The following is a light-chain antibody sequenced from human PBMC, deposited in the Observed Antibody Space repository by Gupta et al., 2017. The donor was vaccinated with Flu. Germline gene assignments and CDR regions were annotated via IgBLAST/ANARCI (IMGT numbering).Light chain of an antibody. CDR1: RDISNW. CDR2: AAS. Sequence: DIQMTQSPSSVSASVGDRVTITCRASRDISNWLVWYQQKPGKAPKLLIYAASNLQSWVPSRVSGSGSGTDFTLTINSLQPEDFATYYCQQSNSFPFTFGPGTKVDIK. V-gene: IGKV1-12*01. CDR3: QQSNSFPFT. J-gene: IGKJ3*01.